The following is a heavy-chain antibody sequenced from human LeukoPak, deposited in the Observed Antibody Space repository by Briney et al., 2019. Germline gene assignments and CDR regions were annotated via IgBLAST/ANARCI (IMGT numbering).Heavy chain of an antibody. V-gene: IGHV1-46*01. CDR1: GYTFTSYY. Sequence: GASVKVSCKASGYTFTSYYMHWVRQAPGRGLEWMGIINPSGGSTSYARKFQGRVTMTRDTSTSTVYMELSSLRSEDTAVYYCARAEGGYYDSSGYLAQFDYWGQGTLVTVSS. CDR3: ARAEGGYYDSSGYLAQFDY. CDR2: INPSGGST. J-gene: IGHJ4*02. D-gene: IGHD3-22*01.